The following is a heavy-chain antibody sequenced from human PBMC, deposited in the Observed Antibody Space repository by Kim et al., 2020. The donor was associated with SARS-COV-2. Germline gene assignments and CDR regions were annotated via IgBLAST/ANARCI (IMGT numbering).Heavy chain of an antibody. CDR2: ISYDGSNK. CDR3: QWELQPDNWFDP. D-gene: IGHD1-26*01. Sequence: GGSLRLSCAASGFTFSSYGMHWVRQAPGKGLEWVAVISYDGSNKYYADSVKGRFTISRDNSKNTLYLQMNSLRAEDTAVYYCQWELQPDNWFDPWGQGTLVTVSS. V-gene: IGHV3-30*03. J-gene: IGHJ5*02. CDR1: GFTFSSYG.